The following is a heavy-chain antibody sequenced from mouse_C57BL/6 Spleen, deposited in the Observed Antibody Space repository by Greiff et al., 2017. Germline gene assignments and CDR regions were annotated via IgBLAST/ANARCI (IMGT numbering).Heavy chain of an antibody. D-gene: IGHD1-1*01. CDR2: IYWDDDK. V-gene: IGHV8-12*01. CDR3: AAVSSYDAMDY. CDR1: GFSLSTSGMG. Sequence: QVTLKESGPGILQSSQTLSLTCSFSGFSLSTSGMGVSWIRQPSGKGLEWLAHIYWDDDKRYNPSLKSRLTISKDTSRNQVFLKITRVDTADTATYYGAAVSSYDAMDYWGQGTSVTVSS. J-gene: IGHJ4*01.